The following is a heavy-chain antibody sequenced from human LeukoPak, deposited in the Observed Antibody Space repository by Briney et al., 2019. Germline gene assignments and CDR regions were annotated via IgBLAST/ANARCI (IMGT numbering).Heavy chain of an antibody. D-gene: IGHD2-21*02. J-gene: IGHJ4*02. CDR3: AKAIPYCGGDCYFDY. V-gene: IGHV3-48*01. CDR2: ISSSSTI. CDR1: GFTFSSYS. Sequence: GGSLRLSCAASGFTFSSYSMNWVRQAPGKGLEWVSYISSSSTIYYADSVKGRFTISRDNAKNSLYLQMNSLRAEDTAVYYCAKAIPYCGGDCYFDYWGQGTLVTVSS.